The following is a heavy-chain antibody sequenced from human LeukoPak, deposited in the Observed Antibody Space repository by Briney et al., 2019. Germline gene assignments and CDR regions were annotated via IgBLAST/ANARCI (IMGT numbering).Heavy chain of an antibody. J-gene: IGHJ4*02. CDR3: ARGPRVTPYFDY. Sequence: GGSMRLSCAASGFTFSSYAMHWVRQAPGKGMGYVSAISSIGGSTSYGSSVKGRFTISRDNSKNTLYLQMGSLRAEDVAVYYCARGPRVTPYFDYWGQGTLVTVSS. CDR1: GFTFSSYA. V-gene: IGHV3-64*01. CDR2: ISSIGGST. D-gene: IGHD4-23*01.